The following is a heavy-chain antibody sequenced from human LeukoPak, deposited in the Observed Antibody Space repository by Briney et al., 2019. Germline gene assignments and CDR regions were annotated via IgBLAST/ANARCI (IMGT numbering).Heavy chain of an antibody. D-gene: IGHD3-10*01. CDR2: IYYSGST. J-gene: IGHJ6*04. Sequence: SETLSLTCTVSGGSISSSSYYWGWIRQPPGKGLEWIGSIYYSGSTYYNPSLKSRVTISVDTSKNQFSLKLSSVTAADTAVYYCASTAYHYGSGVVWGKGTTVTISS. CDR1: GGSISSSSYY. CDR3: ASTAYHYGSGVV. V-gene: IGHV4-39*01.